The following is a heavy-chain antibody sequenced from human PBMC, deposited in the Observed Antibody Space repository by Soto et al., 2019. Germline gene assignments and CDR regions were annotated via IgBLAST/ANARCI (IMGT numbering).Heavy chain of an antibody. D-gene: IGHD6-19*01. Sequence: PGGSLRLSCTASGFTFDDYDMHWVRQAPGKGPEWVSGISWNSSKRGYMDSARARFTVSRDNKNNSLFLEMNSLRPEDTALYYCAKGSIYSSGYYFFDAWGQGTLVTVSS. CDR2: ISWNSSKR. CDR1: GFTFDDYD. CDR3: AKGSIYSSGYYFFDA. J-gene: IGHJ4*02. V-gene: IGHV3-9*01.